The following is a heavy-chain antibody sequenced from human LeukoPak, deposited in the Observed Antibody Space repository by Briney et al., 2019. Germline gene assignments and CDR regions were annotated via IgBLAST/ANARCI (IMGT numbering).Heavy chain of an antibody. D-gene: IGHD6-19*01. CDR3: ARQERGIAVAGTGWFDP. J-gene: IGHJ5*02. Sequence: SETLSLTCTVSGGSISSSSYYWGWICQPPGKGLEWIGSIYYSGSTYYNPSLKSRVTISVDTSKNQFSLKLSSVTAADTAVYYCARQERGIAVAGTGWFDPWGQGTLVTVSS. CDR2: IYYSGST. CDR1: GGSISSSSYY. V-gene: IGHV4-39*01.